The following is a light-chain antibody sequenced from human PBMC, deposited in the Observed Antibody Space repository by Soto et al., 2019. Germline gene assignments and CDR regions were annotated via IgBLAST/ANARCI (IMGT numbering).Light chain of an antibody. Sequence: EVVVTQSPDTLSVSPGESATLFCRTSQDVTTNLAWYQQRPGQAPRPLIFGATTRATGVSARFSGRRSGTMFSLTRCSWQAEDRAVYFCQHNRRWLTRTFCQGTRVESK. J-gene: IGKJ1*01. CDR1: QDVTTN. CDR2: GAT. V-gene: IGKV3-15*01. CDR3: QHNRRWLTRT.